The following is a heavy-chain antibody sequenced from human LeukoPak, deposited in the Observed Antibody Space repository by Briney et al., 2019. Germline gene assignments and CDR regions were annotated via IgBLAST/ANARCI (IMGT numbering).Heavy chain of an antibody. D-gene: IGHD3-16*01. CDR2: IYYSGKT. V-gene: IGHV4-39*07. CDR3: PRDSGPRGEVKSGP. Sequence: NPSETLSLTCSVSGSYINNYYWGWIRQAPGKGPEWIGSIYYSGKTYYNSSLRSRVTISLDTSKKQFSLNLFYVTAADTAMYYFPRDSGPRGEVKSGPWGKGTLVTVSS. J-gene: IGHJ5*02. CDR1: GSYINNYY.